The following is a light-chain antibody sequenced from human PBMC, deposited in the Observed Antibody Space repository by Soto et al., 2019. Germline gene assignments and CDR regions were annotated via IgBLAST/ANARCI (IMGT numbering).Light chain of an antibody. CDR2: DAS. Sequence: EIVLTQSPATLSSFPGDRVTLSCRASQYINTRLAWYQHRPGQAPRLLIYDASKRATDIPDRFIGSGSGTDFTLTISSLEPEDFAVYYCHQRSNWPPFTFGGGTKVDIK. V-gene: IGKV3-11*01. CDR1: QYINTR. CDR3: HQRSNWPPFT. J-gene: IGKJ4*01.